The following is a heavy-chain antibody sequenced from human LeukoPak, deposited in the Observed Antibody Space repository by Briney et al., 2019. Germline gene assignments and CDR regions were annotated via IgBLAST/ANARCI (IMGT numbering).Heavy chain of an antibody. V-gene: IGHV3-23*01. Sequence: GGSLRLSCVASGFTFSSFPMTWVRRAQGKGLEWVTAITTNGGRTYYADSVEGRFTISRDNSKRTLYLQMDDLTFEDTAVYYCGKLGPYDSWSDYYRREYWSQGALVTVSS. D-gene: IGHD3-3*01. CDR3: GKLGPYDSWSDYYRREY. CDR1: GFTFSSFP. J-gene: IGHJ4*02. CDR2: ITTNGGRT.